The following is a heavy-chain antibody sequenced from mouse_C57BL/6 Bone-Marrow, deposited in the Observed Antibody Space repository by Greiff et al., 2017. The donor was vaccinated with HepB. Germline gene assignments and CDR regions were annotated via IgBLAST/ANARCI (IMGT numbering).Heavy chain of an antibody. Sequence: DVQLQESGPGLVKPSQSLSLTCSVTGYSITSGYYWNWIRQFPGNKLEWMGYISYDGSNNYNPSLKNRISITRDTSKNQFFLKLNSVTTEDTATYYCAGFTGAMDYWGQGTSVTVSS. V-gene: IGHV3-6*01. CDR1: GYSITSGYY. CDR3: AGFTGAMDY. CDR2: ISYDGSN. J-gene: IGHJ4*01. D-gene: IGHD3-1*01.